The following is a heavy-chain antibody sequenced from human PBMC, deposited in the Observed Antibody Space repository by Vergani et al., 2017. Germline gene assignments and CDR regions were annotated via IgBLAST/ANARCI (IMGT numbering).Heavy chain of an antibody. V-gene: IGHV3-23*01. D-gene: IGHD3-10*01. CDR3: AKDLGLWFGELFDAFDI. CDR2: ISGSGGST. J-gene: IGHJ3*02. CDR1: GFTFSSYA. Sequence: EVQLLESGGGLVQPGGSLRLSCAASGFTFSSYAMSWVRQAPGKGLEWVSAISGSGGSTYYADSVKGRFTISRDNSKNTLHLQMNSLRAEDTAVYYCAKDLGLWFGELFDAFDIWGQGTMVTVSS.